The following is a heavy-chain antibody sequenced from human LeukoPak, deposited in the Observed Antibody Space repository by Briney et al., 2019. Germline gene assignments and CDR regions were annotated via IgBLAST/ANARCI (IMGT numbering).Heavy chain of an antibody. D-gene: IGHD3-22*01. J-gene: IGHJ4*02. CDR3: ARGRGARDSSGYYTYYFDY. CDR2: INPSGGGT. Sequence: ASVKVSCKASGYTFTGYHMQWVRQAPGQGLEWMGIINPSGGGTSYAQRFQGRVTMTRDTSTSTVYMELSSLSSEDTAIYYCARGRGARDSSGYYTYYFDYWGQGALVTVSS. V-gene: IGHV1-46*01. CDR1: GYTFTGYH.